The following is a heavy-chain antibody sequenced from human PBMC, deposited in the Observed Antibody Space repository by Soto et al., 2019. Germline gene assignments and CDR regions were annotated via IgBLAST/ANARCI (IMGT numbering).Heavy chain of an antibody. V-gene: IGHV3-21*01. CDR3: ASDATIAARGVIYYGMDV. CDR1: GFTFSSYS. CDR2: ISSSSSYI. Sequence: GGSRRLSCAASGFTFSSYSMNWVRQGPGKGLEWVSSISSSSSYIYYADSVKGRFTISRDNAKNSLYLQMNSLRAEDTAVYYCASDATIAARGVIYYGMDVWGQGTPVTVSS. J-gene: IGHJ6*02. D-gene: IGHD6-6*01.